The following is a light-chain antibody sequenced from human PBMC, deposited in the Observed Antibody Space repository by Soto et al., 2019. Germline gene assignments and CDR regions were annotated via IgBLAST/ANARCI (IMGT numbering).Light chain of an antibody. CDR3: EAWDGSLNVVL. CDR1: SSNIGTNT. J-gene: IGLJ2*01. V-gene: IGLV1-44*01. CDR2: SNI. Sequence: QSVLTQPPSASGTPGQRVTISCSGSSSNIGTNTVNWYQHLPGSAPKLPIYSNIQRPSGVPDRFSGSKSGTSASLAISGLQPDDEADYYCEAWDGSLNVVLFGGGTQLTVL.